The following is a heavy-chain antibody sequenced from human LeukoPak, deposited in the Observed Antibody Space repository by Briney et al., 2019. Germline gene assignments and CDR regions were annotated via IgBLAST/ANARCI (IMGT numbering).Heavy chain of an antibody. D-gene: IGHD6-13*01. CDR2: MNPNSGNT. V-gene: IGHV1-8*01. J-gene: IGHJ4*02. CDR3: ARVRSAYRYSSSWYFFTF. Sequence: GASLKVSCKASGYTFTRSVINWVPQATGPGREWMGWMNPNSGNTGYAQKFQGRVTMTRNTSISTAYMELSSLRSEDTAVYYCARVRSAYRYSSSWYFFTFWGQGTLVTVSS. CDR1: GYTFTRSV.